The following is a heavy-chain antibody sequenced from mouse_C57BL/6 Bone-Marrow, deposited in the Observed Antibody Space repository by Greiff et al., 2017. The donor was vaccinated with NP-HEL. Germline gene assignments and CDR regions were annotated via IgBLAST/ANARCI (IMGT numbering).Heavy chain of an antibody. CDR3: ARRGGYPDY. V-gene: IGHV1-69*01. J-gene: IGHJ4*01. CDR1: GYTFTSYW. D-gene: IGHD2-2*01. Sequence: QVQLQQPGAELVMPGASVKLSCKASGYTFTSYWMHWVKQRPGQGLEWIGEIDPSDSYTNYNQKFKGKSTLTVDKSPSTAYMQLSSLTSEDSAVYYCARRGGYPDYWGQGTSVTVSS. CDR2: IDPSDSYT.